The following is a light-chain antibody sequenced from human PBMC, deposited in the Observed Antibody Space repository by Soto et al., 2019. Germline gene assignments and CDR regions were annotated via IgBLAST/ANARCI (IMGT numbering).Light chain of an antibody. V-gene: IGKV3-11*01. CDR2: DAS. CDR3: QQRSNWPPIT. CDR1: QSVSSS. Sequence: EIVLTQSPATLSLSQGERATLSCMAIQSVSSSLAWYQQKHGQAPRLLIYDASHRATGIPARFSGSGSGTYFTLTISRLEPEDFAVYYCQQRSNWPPITFGQGTRLEIK. J-gene: IGKJ5*01.